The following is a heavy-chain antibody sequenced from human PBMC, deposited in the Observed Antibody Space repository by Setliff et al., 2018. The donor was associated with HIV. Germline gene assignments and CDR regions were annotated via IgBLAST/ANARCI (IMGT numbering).Heavy chain of an antibody. D-gene: IGHD3-9*01. CDR2: SYYSGSA. J-gene: IGHJ5*02. CDR1: GGSISSGGYY. CDR3: ARHRYCDILFDP. V-gene: IGHV4-31*01. Sequence: SETLSLTCSVSGGSISSGGYYWSWIRQHPGKGLEWIGYSYYSGSANYNPSLKGLVTISVDTSRNQFSLRLSSVTAADTAVYYCARHRYCDILFDPWGQGTLVTVSS.